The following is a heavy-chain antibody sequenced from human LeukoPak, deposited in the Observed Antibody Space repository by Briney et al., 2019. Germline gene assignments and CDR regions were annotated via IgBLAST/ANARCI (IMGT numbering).Heavy chain of an antibody. V-gene: IGHV3-30-3*01. CDR1: GFTFSSYA. J-gene: IGHJ4*02. Sequence: PGGSLRLSCAASGFTFSSYAMHWVRQAPGKGLEWVAVISYDGSNKYYADSVKGRFTISRDNSKNTLYPQMNSLRAEDTAVYYCARDTYSSGCLDYWGQGTLVTVSS. CDR2: ISYDGSNK. CDR3: ARDTYSSGCLDY. D-gene: IGHD6-19*01.